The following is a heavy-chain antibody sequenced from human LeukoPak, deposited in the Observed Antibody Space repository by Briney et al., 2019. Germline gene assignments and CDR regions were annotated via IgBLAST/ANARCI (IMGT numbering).Heavy chain of an antibody. D-gene: IGHD3-10*01. CDR2: IYYSGNT. CDR3: ARDNGFGELLAEPHAFDI. Sequence: SETLSLTCTVSGGSISSYYWSWIRQPPGKGLEWIGYIYYSGNTNYNPSLKSRVTISVDTSKNQFSLKLSSVTAADTAVYHCARDNGFGELLAEPHAFDIWGQGTMVTVSS. CDR1: GGSISSYY. V-gene: IGHV4-59*01. J-gene: IGHJ3*02.